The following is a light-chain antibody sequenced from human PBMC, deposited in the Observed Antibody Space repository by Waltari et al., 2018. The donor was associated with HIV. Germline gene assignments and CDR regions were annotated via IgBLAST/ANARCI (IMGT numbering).Light chain of an antibody. CDR2: NNN. V-gene: IGLV1-47*01. J-gene: IGLJ2*01. CDR1: NSNIGSNH. CDR3: AAWDDSLSAVV. Sequence: SVLAQPPSVSGTPGQGVTISCSGSNSNIGSNHVSWYRQLPGSAPPLLIYNNNQRGAGVPDRFSGSQSGTSASLATSGLRSEDEAHYYCAAWDDSLSAVVFGGGTKLTVL.